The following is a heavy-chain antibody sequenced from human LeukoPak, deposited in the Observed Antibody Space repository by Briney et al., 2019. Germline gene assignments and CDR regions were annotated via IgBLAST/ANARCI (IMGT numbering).Heavy chain of an antibody. J-gene: IGHJ2*01. D-gene: IGHD3-3*01. CDR1: GGSISSSNW. Sequence: SGTLSLTCAVSGGSISSSNWWSWVRQPPGKGLEWIGEIYHSGSTYYNPSLKSRVTISVDTSKNQFSLKLSSVTAADTAVYYCARDLITITIFGVVTHYWYFDLWGRGTLVTVSS. CDR2: IYHSGST. CDR3: ARDLITITIFGVVTHYWYFDL. V-gene: IGHV4-4*02.